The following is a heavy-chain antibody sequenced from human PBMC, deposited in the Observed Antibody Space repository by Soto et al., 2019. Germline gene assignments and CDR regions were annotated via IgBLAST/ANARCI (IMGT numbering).Heavy chain of an antibody. Sequence: QVQLVESEGGVVQPGRSLRLSCAASGFTFSSYGMHWVRQAPGKGLQWVAVISYDGNNKYYADSVKGRFTISRDNSKNPLYLQMNSLRAEDTAVYYCAKSVYNWNDGFFDYWGQGTLVTVSP. CDR3: AKSVYNWNDGFFDY. D-gene: IGHD1-1*01. CDR1: GFTFSSYG. V-gene: IGHV3-30*18. CDR2: ISYDGNNK. J-gene: IGHJ4*02.